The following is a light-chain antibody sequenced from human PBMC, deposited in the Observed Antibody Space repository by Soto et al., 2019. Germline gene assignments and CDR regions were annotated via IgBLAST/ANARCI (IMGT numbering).Light chain of an antibody. Sequence: QSVLTQPPSASGTPGQRVTISCSGSSSNIGTNTVNWYQQLPGTAPKLLIYRTNQRPSGIPDRFSGSKSGTLASLDISGLQSEDEADYYCTAWDGSLDGRVFGGGTKLTVL. J-gene: IGLJ3*02. V-gene: IGLV1-44*01. CDR3: TAWDGSLDGRV. CDR2: RTN. CDR1: SSNIGTNT.